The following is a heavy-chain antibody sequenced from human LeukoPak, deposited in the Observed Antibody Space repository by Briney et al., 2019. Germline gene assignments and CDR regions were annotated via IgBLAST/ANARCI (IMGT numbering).Heavy chain of an antibody. V-gene: IGHV3-9*01. CDR3: AKGNRGYSYGSSDY. D-gene: IGHD5-18*01. J-gene: IGHJ4*02. CDR1: GFTFDDYA. Sequence: GRSLRLSCTASGFTFDDYAMPWARQAPGNGLDWVSGMSWNSGSIGYAASVKGGFTISRENAKICSYLQMISLRAEDTSLYYCAKGNRGYSYGSSDYWGQGTLVTVSS. CDR2: MSWNSGSI.